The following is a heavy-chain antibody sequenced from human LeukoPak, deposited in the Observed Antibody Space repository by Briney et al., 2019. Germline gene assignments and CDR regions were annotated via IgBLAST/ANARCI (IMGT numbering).Heavy chain of an antibody. V-gene: IGHV1-69*06. Sequence: SVKVSCKASGGTFSSYAISWVRQAPGQGLEWMGGIIPIFGTANYAQKFQGRVTITADKSTSTAYMELSSLRSEDTAVYYCAKDLRDGYGDYSFFDYWGQGTLVTVSS. CDR3: AKDLRDGYGDYSFFDY. CDR2: IIPIFGTA. D-gene: IGHD4-17*01. CDR1: GGTFSSYA. J-gene: IGHJ4*02.